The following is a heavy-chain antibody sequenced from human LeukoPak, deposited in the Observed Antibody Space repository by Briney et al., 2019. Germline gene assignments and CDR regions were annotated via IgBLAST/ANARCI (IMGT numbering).Heavy chain of an antibody. V-gene: IGHV3-11*01. D-gene: IGHD6-13*01. CDR1: GFTFSDYY. Sequence: PGGSLRLSCAASGFTFSDYYMSWIRQAPGKGLEWVSYISSSGSTIYYADSVKGRFTISRDNAKNSLYLQMNSLRAEDTAVYYCAREQRIAAATDFDYWGQGTLVTVSS. CDR2: ISSSGSTI. J-gene: IGHJ4*02. CDR3: AREQRIAAATDFDY.